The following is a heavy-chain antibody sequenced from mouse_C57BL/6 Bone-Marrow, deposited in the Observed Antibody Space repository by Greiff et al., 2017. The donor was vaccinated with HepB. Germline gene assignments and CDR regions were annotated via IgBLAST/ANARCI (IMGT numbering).Heavy chain of an antibody. V-gene: IGHV2-2*01. D-gene: IGHD1-1*01. CDR2: IWSGGST. CDR1: GFSLTSYG. CDR3: ARGSTTVVAPFDY. Sequence: QVQLKESGPGLVQPSQCLSITCKVSGFSLTSYGVHWVGQSPGKGLEWLGVIWSGGSTDYNVAFISRLSISKDNSKSQVFFNMNSLQADETAIYYCARGSTTVVAPFDYWGQGTTLTVSS. J-gene: IGHJ2*01.